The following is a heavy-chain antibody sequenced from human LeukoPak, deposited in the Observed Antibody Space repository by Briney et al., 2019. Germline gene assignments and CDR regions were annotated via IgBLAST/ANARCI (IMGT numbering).Heavy chain of an antibody. CDR1: GYTFTGYY. CDR2: INPNSGGT. D-gene: IGHD2-2*01. V-gene: IGHV1-2*02. CDR3: ARTSPLRVGYQLLRGGWYFDL. J-gene: IGHJ2*01. Sequence: ASVKVSCKASGYTFTGYYMHWVRQAPGQGLEWMGWINPNSGGTNYAQKFQGRVTMTRDTSISTAYMELSRLRSDDTAVYYCARTSPLRVGYQLLRGGWYFDLWGRGTLVTVSS.